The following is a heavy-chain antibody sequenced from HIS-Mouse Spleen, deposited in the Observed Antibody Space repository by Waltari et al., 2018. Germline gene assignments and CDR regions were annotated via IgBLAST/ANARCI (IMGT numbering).Heavy chain of an antibody. D-gene: IGHD6-19*01. CDR1: GFTFSSYW. Sequence: EVQLVESGGGLVQPGGSLRLSCAASGFTFSSYWMSWVRQAPGKGLEWVANRKQDGSGKYDVDSLKGRFTISRDNAKNSLYLQMNSLRAEDTAVYYCARDETGYSSGRDGAFDIWGQGTMVTVSS. V-gene: IGHV3-7*01. CDR3: ARDETGYSSGRDGAFDI. CDR2: RKQDGSGK. J-gene: IGHJ3*02.